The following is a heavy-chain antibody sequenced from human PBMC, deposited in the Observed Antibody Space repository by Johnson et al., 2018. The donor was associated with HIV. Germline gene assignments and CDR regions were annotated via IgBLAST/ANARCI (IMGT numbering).Heavy chain of an antibody. V-gene: IGHV3-11*04. CDR3: ARSKDCSGGSCPDAFDI. D-gene: IGHD2-15*01. CDR2: ISGSGGTI. Sequence: QVQLVESGGGLVKPGGSLRLSCVASEFTFSDYYMTWIRQAPGKGLEWVSYISGSGGTIYSADSVQGRFTISRDNARNPLYLQMNSLRVEDTAVYYCARSKDCSGGSCPDAFDIWGQGTMVIVSS. CDR1: EFTFSDYY. J-gene: IGHJ3*02.